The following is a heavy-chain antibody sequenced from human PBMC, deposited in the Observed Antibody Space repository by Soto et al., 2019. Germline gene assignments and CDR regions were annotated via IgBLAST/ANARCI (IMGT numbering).Heavy chain of an antibody. CDR3: ARYKFGDPFDY. CDR1: GYTFTTYD. Sequence: QVQLVQSGAEVKKPGASVKVSCKASGYTFTTYDISWVRQAPGHGLEWMGWISAYNGNTNYAQKVQGRVTMTTDPSTNTAYMELRSLRSDDTAVYYCARYKFGDPFDYWGQGTLVTVSS. J-gene: IGHJ4*02. V-gene: IGHV1-18*01. D-gene: IGHD1-1*01. CDR2: ISAYNGNT.